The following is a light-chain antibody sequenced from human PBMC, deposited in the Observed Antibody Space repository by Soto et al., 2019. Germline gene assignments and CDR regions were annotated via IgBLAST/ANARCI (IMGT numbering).Light chain of an antibody. CDR2: DAS. J-gene: IGKJ4*01. V-gene: IGKV3D-20*02. CDR1: QSVSSSY. Sequence: IVLTQSPGTMSLSPGKRATLSCSASQSVSSSYLAWYQQKHGQAPRLVIYDASQRATGVPARFSASGSGTDFTLTISSLETEDFAIYYCQQREDWPRAFGGGTKVDIK. CDR3: QQREDWPRA.